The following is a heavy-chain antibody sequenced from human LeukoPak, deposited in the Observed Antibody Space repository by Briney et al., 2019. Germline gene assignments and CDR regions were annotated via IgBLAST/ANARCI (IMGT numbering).Heavy chain of an antibody. D-gene: IGHD1-26*01. CDR3: ARDYLDWWELLGQPFYYFDY. CDR1: GYTFTGYY. Sequence: EASVKVSCKASGYTFTGYYMHWVRQAPGQGLEWMGWINPNSGGTNYAQKFQGRVTMTRDTSISTAYMELSRLRSDDTAVYYCARDYLDWWELLGQPFYYFDYWGQGTLVTVSS. V-gene: IGHV1-2*02. J-gene: IGHJ4*02. CDR2: INPNSGGT.